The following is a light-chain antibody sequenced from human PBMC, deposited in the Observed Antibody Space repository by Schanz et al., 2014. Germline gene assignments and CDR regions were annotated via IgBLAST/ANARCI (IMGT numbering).Light chain of an antibody. V-gene: IGLV2-23*01. CDR1: SSDVGSYNL. Sequence: QSALTQPASVSGSPGQSITISCTGTSSDVGSYNLVSWYQQHPGKAPKLMIYEGTKRPSGVSDRFSGSKSANTAPLTISGLQAEDEADYYCSSYAGSTTSWVFGGGTKVTVL. CDR3: SSYAGSTTSWV. J-gene: IGLJ3*02. CDR2: EGT.